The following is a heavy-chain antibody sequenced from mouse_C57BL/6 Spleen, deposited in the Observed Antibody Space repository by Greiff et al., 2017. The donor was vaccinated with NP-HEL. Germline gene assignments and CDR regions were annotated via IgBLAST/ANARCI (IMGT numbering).Heavy chain of an antibody. J-gene: IGHJ2*01. CDR2: IDPENGDT. D-gene: IGHD2-3*01. V-gene: IGHV14-4*01. CDR3: TTPLYDGYYGY. Sequence: VQLKQSGAELVRPGASVKLSCTASGFNIKDDYMHWVKQRPEQGLEWIGWIDPENGDTEYASKFQGKATITADTSSNTAYLQLSSLTSEDTAVYYCTTPLYDGYYGYWGQGTTLTVSS. CDR1: GFNIKDDY.